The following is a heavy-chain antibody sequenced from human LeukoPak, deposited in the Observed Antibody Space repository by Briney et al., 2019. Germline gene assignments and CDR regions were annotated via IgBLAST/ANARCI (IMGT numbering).Heavy chain of an antibody. Sequence: PGGSLRLSCAASGFTFSSYSMNWARQAPGKGLEWVSSITSSSSHIHYADSVKGRFTISRDNAKNSLYLQMNSLRAEDTAIYYCARSYGGNYQDFFDCWGQGTLVTASS. V-gene: IGHV3-21*01. CDR2: ITSSSSHI. J-gene: IGHJ4*02. D-gene: IGHD4-23*01. CDR1: GFTFSSYS. CDR3: ARSYGGNYQDFFDC.